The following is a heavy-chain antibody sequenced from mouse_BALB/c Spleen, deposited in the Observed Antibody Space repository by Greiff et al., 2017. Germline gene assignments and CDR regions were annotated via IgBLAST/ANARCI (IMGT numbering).Heavy chain of an antibody. V-gene: IGHV1S34*01. J-gene: IGHJ4*01. CDR3: ARLYGNAMDY. CDR2: ISCYNGAT. CDR1: GYSFTGYY. D-gene: IGHD2-10*02. Sequence: LVKTGASVKISCKASGYSFTGYYMHWVKQSHGKSLEWIGYISCYNGATSYNQKFKGKATLTSDKSSSTAYMELSSLTSEDSAVYYCARLYGNAMDYWGQGTSVTVSS.